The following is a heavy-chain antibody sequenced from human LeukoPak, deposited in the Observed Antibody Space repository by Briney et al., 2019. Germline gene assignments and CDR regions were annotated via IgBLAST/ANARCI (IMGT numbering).Heavy chain of an antibody. CDR1: GFTFSSYA. CDR2: ISYDGSNK. CDR3: AKDHGEPVLRYFDWLSLYYFDY. Sequence: PGGSLRLSCAASGFTFSSYAMHWVRQAPGKGLEWVAVISYDGSNKYYADSVKGRFTISRDNSKNTLYLQMNSLRAEDTAVYYCAKDHGEPVLRYFDWLSLYYFDYWGQGTLVTVSS. V-gene: IGHV3-30*04. D-gene: IGHD3-9*01. J-gene: IGHJ4*02.